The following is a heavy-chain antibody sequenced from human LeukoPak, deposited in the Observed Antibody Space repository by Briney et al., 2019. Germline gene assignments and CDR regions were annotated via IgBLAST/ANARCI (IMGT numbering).Heavy chain of an antibody. J-gene: IGHJ4*02. V-gene: IGHV4-4*09. CDR3: ARHGVRGSSSGGFDY. CDR2: IYTSGST. CDR1: GGSISSYY. Sequence: SETLSLTCTVSGGSISSYYWSWIRQPPGKGLEWIGYIYTSGSTNYNPSLKSRVTISVDTSKNQFSLKLSSVTAADTAVYYCARHGVRGSSSGGFDYWGQGTLVTVSS. D-gene: IGHD6-6*01.